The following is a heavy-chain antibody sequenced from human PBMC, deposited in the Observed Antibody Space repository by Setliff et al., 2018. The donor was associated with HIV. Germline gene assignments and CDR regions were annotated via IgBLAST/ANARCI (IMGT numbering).Heavy chain of an antibody. CDR2: IYPGDSDT. CDR1: GYSFTSYW. Sequence: GESLKISCKGSGYSFTSYWIGWVRQMPGKGLEWMGIIYPGDSDTRYSPSFQGQVTISADKSISTAYLQWSSLKASDTAMYYCARDDSGYNYGGRGMDVWGQGTTVTVSS. J-gene: IGHJ6*02. D-gene: IGHD4-17*01. V-gene: IGHV5-51*01. CDR3: ARDDSGYNYGGRGMDV.